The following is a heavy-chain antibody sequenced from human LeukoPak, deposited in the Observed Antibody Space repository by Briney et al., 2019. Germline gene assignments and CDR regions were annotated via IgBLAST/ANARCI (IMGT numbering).Heavy chain of an antibody. Sequence: SGTLSLTCAVSGGSISSSNWWSWVRQPPGKGLEWIGEIYHSGSTNYNPSLKSRVTISVDRSKNQFSLKLSSVTAADTAVYYCARGDIVVVPAAKAWFDPWGQGTLVTVSS. V-gene: IGHV4-4*02. J-gene: IGHJ5*02. CDR3: ARGDIVVVPAAKAWFDP. CDR2: IYHSGST. CDR1: GGSISSSNW. D-gene: IGHD2-2*01.